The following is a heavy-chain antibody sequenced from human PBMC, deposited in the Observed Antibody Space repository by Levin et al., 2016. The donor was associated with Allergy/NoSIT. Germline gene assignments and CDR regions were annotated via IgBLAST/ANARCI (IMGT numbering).Heavy chain of an antibody. Sequence: ASVKVSCKASGYTFTGYYMHWVRQAPGQGLEWMGWINPNSGGTNYAQKFQGRVTMTRDTSISTAYMELSRLRSDDTAVYYCAGRGYSYGRTDYYYGMDVWGQGTTVTVSS. D-gene: IGHD5-18*01. V-gene: IGHV1-2*02. CDR2: INPNSGGT. CDR1: GYTFTGYY. J-gene: IGHJ6*02. CDR3: AGRGYSYGRTDYYYGMDV.